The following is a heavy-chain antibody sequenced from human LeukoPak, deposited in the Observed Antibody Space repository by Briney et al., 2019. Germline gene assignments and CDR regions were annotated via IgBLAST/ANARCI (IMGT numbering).Heavy chain of an antibody. CDR2: IIPIFGTA. V-gene: IGHV1-69*13. D-gene: IGHD7-27*01. CDR1: GGTFSSYA. J-gene: IGHJ6*03. CDR3: ARNELGLNYYYYYYMDV. Sequence: SVKVSCKASGGTFSSYAISWVRQAPGQGLEWMGGIIPIFGTANYAQKFQGRVTITADESTSTAYMEVSSLRSEDTAVYYCARNELGLNYYYYYYMDVWGKGTTVTVSS.